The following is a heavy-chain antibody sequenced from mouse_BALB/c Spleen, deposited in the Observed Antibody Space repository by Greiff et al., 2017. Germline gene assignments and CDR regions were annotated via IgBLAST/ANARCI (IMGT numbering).Heavy chain of an antibody. CDR3: ASRYYYFDY. CDR1: GYSITSDYA. D-gene: IGHD1-1*01. Sequence: VQLQQSGPGLVKPSQSLSLTCTVTGYSITSDYAWNWIRQFPGNKLEWMGYISYSGSTSYNPSLKSRISITRDTSKNQFFLQLNSVTTEDTATYYCASRYYYFDYWGQGTTLTVSS. V-gene: IGHV3-2*02. J-gene: IGHJ2*01. CDR2: ISYSGST.